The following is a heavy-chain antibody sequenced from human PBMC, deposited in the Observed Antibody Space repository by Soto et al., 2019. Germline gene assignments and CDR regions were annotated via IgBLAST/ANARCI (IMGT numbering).Heavy chain of an antibody. J-gene: IGHJ4*02. V-gene: IGHV4-30-4*01. CDR1: GGSISSGDYY. CDR2: IYYSGST. CDR3: ASTYYYGSGSASRTPYYFDY. D-gene: IGHD3-10*01. Sequence: SETLSLTCTVSGGSISSGDYYWSWIRQPPGKGLEWIGYIYYSGSTYYNPSLKSRVTISVDTSKNQFSLKLSSVTAADTAVYYCASTYYYGSGSASRTPYYFDYWGQGTLVSVSS.